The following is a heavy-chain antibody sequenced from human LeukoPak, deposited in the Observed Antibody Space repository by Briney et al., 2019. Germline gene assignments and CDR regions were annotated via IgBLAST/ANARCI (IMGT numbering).Heavy chain of an antibody. CDR2: IYTSGST. D-gene: IGHD6-19*01. Sequence: SETLSLTCTVSGGSISNYYWSWIRQPPGKGLEWIGRIYTSGSTNYNPSLKSRVTMSVDTSKNQFSLKLCSVTAADTAVYYCARDWGRGAVADTGYYFDYWGQGTLVTVSS. CDR1: GGSISNYY. V-gene: IGHV4-4*07. J-gene: IGHJ4*02. CDR3: ARDWGRGAVADTGYYFDY.